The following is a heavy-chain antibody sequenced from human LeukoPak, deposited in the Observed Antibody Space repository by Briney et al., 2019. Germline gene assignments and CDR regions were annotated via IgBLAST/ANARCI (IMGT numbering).Heavy chain of an antibody. Sequence: PSETLSLTCAVYGGSFSGYYWSWIRQPPGKGLEWIGEINHSGSTNYNPSLKSRVTISVDTSKNQFSLKLSSVTAADTAVYYCARGIAVAALEYYFDYWGQGTLVTVSS. J-gene: IGHJ4*02. CDR3: ARGIAVAALEYYFDY. V-gene: IGHV4-34*01. CDR2: INHSGST. CDR1: GGSFSGYY. D-gene: IGHD6-19*01.